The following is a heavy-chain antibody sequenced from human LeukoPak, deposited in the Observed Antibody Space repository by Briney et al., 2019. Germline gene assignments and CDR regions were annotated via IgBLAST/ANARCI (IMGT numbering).Heavy chain of an antibody. D-gene: IGHD1-26*01. CDR2: IYSGGST. CDR1: EFSVGSNC. J-gene: IGHJ4*02. V-gene: IGHV3-66*01. Sequence: GGSLRLSCAASEFSVGSNCMTWVRQAPGKGLEWVSLIYSGGSTYYADSVKGRFTISRDNSKNTLYLQMNSLRAEDTAVYYCARGYQWELLDYWGQGTLVTVSS. CDR3: ARGYQWELLDY.